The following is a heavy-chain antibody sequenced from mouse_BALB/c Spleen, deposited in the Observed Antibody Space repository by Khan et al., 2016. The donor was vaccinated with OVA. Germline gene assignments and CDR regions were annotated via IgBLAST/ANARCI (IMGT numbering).Heavy chain of an antibody. D-gene: IGHD3-1*01. CDR2: IRYDGNT. V-gene: IGHV3-6*02. J-gene: IGHJ3*01. Sequence: EVQLQESGPGLVKPSQSLSLTCSVTGYSITNGYFWNWIRQFPGNNLEWMGYIRYDGNTNYNPSLKNRISITRDTSKNQLFLNLNSVTPEDTATYYCARGGSSGPAWFTYWGQGTLVTVSA. CDR3: ARGGSSGPAWFTY. CDR1: GYSITNGYF.